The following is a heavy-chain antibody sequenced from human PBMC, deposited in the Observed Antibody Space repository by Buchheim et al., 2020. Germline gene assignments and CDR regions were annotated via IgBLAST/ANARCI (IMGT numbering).Heavy chain of an antibody. V-gene: IGHV3-48*03. J-gene: IGHJ6*02. CDR3: ARFPGGHYFYGIDV. CDR2: ISSGGSTT. Sequence: EVQLVESGGGLVQPGGSLRLSCAASGFTFSTYEMNWVRQAPGRGLEWVSYISSGGSTTYYADSVKGRFTISRDNAKNSLYLQMHSLRAEDTAVYFCARFPGGHYFYGIDVWGQGTT. CDR1: GFTFSTYE.